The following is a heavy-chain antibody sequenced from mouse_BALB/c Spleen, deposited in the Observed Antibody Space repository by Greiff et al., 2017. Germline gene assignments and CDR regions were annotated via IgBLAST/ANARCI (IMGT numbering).Heavy chain of an antibody. J-gene: IGHJ4*01. V-gene: IGHV3-2*02. CDR3: ARQGAYYRYGGAMDY. CDR1: GYSITSDYA. CDR2: ISYSGST. D-gene: IGHD2-14*01. Sequence: VQLQQSGPGLVKPSQSLSLTCTVTGYSITSDYAWHWIRQFPGTKLEWMGYISYSGSTSYNPSLKSRISITRDTSKNQFFLQLNSVTTEDTATYYCARQGAYYRYGGAMDYWGQGTSVSVSS.